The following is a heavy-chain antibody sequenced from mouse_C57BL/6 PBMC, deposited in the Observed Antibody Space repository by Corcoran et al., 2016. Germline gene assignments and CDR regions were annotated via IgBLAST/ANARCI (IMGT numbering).Heavy chain of an antibody. CDR2: IYPGSGNT. CDR3: ARRVVQEAMDY. J-gene: IGHJ4*01. D-gene: IGHD1-1*02. V-gene: IGHV1-66*01. Sequence: QVQLQQSGPELVKPGASVKISCKASGYSFTSYYIHWVKQRPGQGLEWIGWIYPGSGNTKYNEKFKGKATLTADTSSSTAYMQPSSLTSEDSAVYYCARRVVQEAMDYWGQGTSVTVSS. CDR1: GYSFTSYY.